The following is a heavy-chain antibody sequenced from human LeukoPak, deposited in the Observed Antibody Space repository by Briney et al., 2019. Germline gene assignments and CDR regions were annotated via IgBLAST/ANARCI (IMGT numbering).Heavy chain of an antibody. CDR1: GGSISSYY. Sequence: SETLSLTCTVSGGSISSYYRSWIRQPPGKGLEWIGYIYYSGSTNYNPSLKSRVTISVDTSKNQFSLKLSSVTAADTAVYYCARGHYDFWSGYYDYWGQGTLVTVSS. CDR3: ARGHYDFWSGYYDY. V-gene: IGHV4-59*01. CDR2: IYYSGST. D-gene: IGHD3-3*01. J-gene: IGHJ4*02.